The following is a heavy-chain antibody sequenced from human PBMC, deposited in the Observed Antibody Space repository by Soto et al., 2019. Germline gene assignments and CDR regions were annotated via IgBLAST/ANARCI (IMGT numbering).Heavy chain of an antibody. Sequence: SETLSLTCAVSGASINYYYWNWIRQSPGKGLEWIGYIQDTGATKYNPSLESRVTISVDTSKNQFSLNLSSVTAADTAMYYCARLRPGGNNYGMDVWGQGTTVTVSS. J-gene: IGHJ6*02. CDR2: IQDTGAT. V-gene: IGHV4-59*08. CDR1: GASINYYY. D-gene: IGHD3-10*01. CDR3: ARLRPGGNNYGMDV.